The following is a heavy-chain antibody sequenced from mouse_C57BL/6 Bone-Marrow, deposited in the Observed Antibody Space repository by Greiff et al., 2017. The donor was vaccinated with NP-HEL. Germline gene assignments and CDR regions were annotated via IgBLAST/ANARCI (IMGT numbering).Heavy chain of an antibody. CDR3: ARPYGSSYGWFAY. D-gene: IGHD1-1*01. J-gene: IGHJ3*01. CDR2: IYPRDGST. Sequence: QVQLKESGPELVKPGASVKLSCKASGYTFTSYDINWVKQRPGQGLEWIGWIYPRDGSTKYNEKFKGKATLTVDTSSSTAYMELHSLTSEDSAVYFCARPYGSSYGWFAYWGQGTLVTVSA. V-gene: IGHV1-85*01. CDR1: GYTFTSYD.